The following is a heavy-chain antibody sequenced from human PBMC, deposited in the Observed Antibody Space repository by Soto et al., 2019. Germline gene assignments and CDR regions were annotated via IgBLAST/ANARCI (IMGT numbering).Heavy chain of an antibody. CDR1: GGSIGSYY. V-gene: IGHV4-59*12. D-gene: IGHD2-15*01. Sequence: SETLSLTCTVSGGSIGSYYWSWIRQPPGKGLEWIGYIYYSGSTNYNPSLKSRVTISVDTSKNQLSLKLSSVTAADTAVYYCARDSPLGYCSGGGCYCLAFAYWGQGTLVTVSS. J-gene: IGHJ4*02. CDR2: IYYSGST. CDR3: ARDSPLGYCSGGGCYCLAFAY.